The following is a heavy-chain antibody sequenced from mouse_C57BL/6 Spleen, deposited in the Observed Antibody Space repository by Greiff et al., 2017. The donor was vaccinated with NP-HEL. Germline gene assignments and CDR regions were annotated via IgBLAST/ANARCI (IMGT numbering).Heavy chain of an antibody. CDR3: ARTVTTPYFDY. CDR2: IYPNSGST. CDR1: GYTFTSYG. J-gene: IGHJ2*01. Sequence: QVQLQQPGAELVKPGASVKLSCKASGYTFTSYGMHWVKQRPGQGLEWIGMIYPNSGSTNYNEKFKSKATLTVDKSSSTAYMQLRSLTSEDSAVYYCARTVTTPYFDYWGQGTTLTVSS. D-gene: IGHD2-2*01. V-gene: IGHV1-64*01.